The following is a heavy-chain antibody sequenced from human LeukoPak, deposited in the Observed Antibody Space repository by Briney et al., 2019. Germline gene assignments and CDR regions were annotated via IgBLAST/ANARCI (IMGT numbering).Heavy chain of an antibody. Sequence: GGTLRLSRAASGFTFSSYGMSWVRQAPGKGLEWVSAISGSGGSTYYADSVKGRFTISRDNSKNTLYLQMNSLRAEDTAVYYCATLVFGYKVPYYFDYWGQGTLVTVSS. CDR3: ATLVFGYKVPYYFDY. CDR2: ISGSGGST. D-gene: IGHD5-24*01. J-gene: IGHJ4*02. CDR1: GFTFSSYG. V-gene: IGHV3-23*01.